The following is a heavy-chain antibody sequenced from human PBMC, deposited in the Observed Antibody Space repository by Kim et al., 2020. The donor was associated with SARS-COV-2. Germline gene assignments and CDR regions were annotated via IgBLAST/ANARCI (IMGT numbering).Heavy chain of an antibody. J-gene: IGHJ6*02. Sequence: GGSLRLSCAASGFTFSSYAMSWVRQAPGKGMEWVSVISGGGVNKFYADSVRGRFTISRDNSKNTLFMQLNSLGDEDTALYYCAKVVVMDDYNYYYYYGMDVWGQGTTVTVSS. CDR3: AKVVVMDDYNYYYYYGMDV. CDR1: GFTFSSYA. D-gene: IGHD3-3*01. V-gene: IGHV3-23*01. CDR2: ISGGGVNK.